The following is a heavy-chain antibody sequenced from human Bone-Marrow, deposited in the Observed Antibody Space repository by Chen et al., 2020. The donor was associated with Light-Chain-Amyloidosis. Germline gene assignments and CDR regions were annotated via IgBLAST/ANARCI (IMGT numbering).Heavy chain of an antibody. D-gene: IGHD3-9*01. CDR3: AKDRRPYDILTRYYSGLYYYYYGMDV. J-gene: IGHJ6*02. CDR1: GFTFSNYD. CDR2: ISYDGNNT. Sequence: QVQLGESGGGVVQPGRSLRISCAAPGFTFSNYDIHWVRQGPGQGLEWVALISYDGNNTYYADSVKGRFTISRDNSKNILYLQMSSLRPEDTAVFYCAKDRRPYDILTRYYSGLYYYYYGMDVWGQGTSVTVSS. V-gene: IGHV3-30*18.